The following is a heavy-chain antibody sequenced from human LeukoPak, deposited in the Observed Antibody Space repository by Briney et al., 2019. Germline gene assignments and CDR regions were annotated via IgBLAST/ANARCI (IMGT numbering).Heavy chain of an antibody. J-gene: IGHJ4*02. V-gene: IGHV1-58*01. CDR1: GFTFTSSA. Sequence: GTSVKVSCKASGFTFTSSAVQWVRQARGQRLEWIGWIVVSSGNTNYAQKFQERVTITRDMSTSTAYMELSSLRSEDTAVYYCAAVSQIAVAGTGDYWGQGTLVTVSS. CDR2: IVVSSGNT. CDR3: AAVSQIAVAGTGDY. D-gene: IGHD6-19*01.